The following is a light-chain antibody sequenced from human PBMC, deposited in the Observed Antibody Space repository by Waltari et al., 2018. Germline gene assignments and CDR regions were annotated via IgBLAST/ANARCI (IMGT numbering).Light chain of an antibody. Sequence: NFMLTQPHSVSGSPGKTVTISCTGSGGSIASNFVQWYQQRPGSAPPTVIYPDDQRPRGVPARFSGSIDSSSNSASLAISGLKTEDAADYYCHSYDNNHHWVFGGGTKLTVL. V-gene: IGLV6-57*02. CDR3: HSYDNNHHWV. CDR2: PDD. CDR1: GGSIASNF. J-gene: IGLJ3*02.